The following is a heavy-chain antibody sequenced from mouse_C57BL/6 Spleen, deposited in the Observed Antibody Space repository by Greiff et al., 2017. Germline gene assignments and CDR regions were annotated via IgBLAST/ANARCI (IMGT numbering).Heavy chain of an antibody. D-gene: IGHD3-3*01. J-gene: IGHJ4*01. CDR2: IHPNSGST. V-gene: IGHV1-64*01. Sequence: QVQLQQPGAELVKPGASVKLSCKASGYTFTSYWMHWVKQRPGQGLEWIGMIHPNSGSTNYNEKFKSKATLTVDKSSSTAYMQLSSLTSEDSAVYYCACGGDVIYAMDYWGQGTSVTVSS. CDR3: ACGGDVIYAMDY. CDR1: GYTFTSYW.